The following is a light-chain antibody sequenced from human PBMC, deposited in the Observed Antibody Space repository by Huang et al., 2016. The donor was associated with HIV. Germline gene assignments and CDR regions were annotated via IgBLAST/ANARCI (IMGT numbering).Light chain of an antibody. CDR3: QQYDDWPPYT. CDR1: QSISSN. Sequence: EIVMTQSPATMSVSPGERATLSCRASQSISSNLAWYQQKPGQAPRLLIYGASTMATGIPARFSGSGSWTEFTLTISSLQSEDFAIYYCQQYDDWPPYTFGQGTKLEIK. CDR2: GAS. V-gene: IGKV3-15*01. J-gene: IGKJ2*01.